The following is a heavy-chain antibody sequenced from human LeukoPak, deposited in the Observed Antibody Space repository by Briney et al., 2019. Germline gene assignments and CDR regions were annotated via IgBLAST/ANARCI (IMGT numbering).Heavy chain of an antibody. J-gene: IGHJ4*02. CDR2: INPNSGGT. Sequence: GASVKVSCKASGYTFTGYYMHWVRQAPGQGLEWMGWINPNSGGTNYAQKFQGRVTMTRDTSISTAYMELSRLRSDDTAVYYCARGRRLYCSGGSCYVVWGQGTLVTVSS. CDR1: GYTFTGYY. D-gene: IGHD2-15*01. CDR3: ARGRRLYCSGGSCYVV. V-gene: IGHV1-2*02.